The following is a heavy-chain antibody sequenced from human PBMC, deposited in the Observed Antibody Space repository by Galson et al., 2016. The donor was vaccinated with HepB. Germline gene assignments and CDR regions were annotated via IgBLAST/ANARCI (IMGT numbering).Heavy chain of an antibody. CDR1: GYTFISYN. CDR3: ARIGRDITMVQGVTTYYYYAMHG. D-gene: IGHD3-10*01. J-gene: IGHJ6*04. Sequence: SVKVSCKASGYTFISYNMHWVRQAPGQGLEWMGIINPSGGTTTYAQKFQGRVTMTRDTSTSTVYMELSSLRSEDTAVYYCARIGRDITMVQGVTTYYYYAMHGWGKGTTVTVSS. V-gene: IGHV1-46*03. CDR2: INPSGGTT.